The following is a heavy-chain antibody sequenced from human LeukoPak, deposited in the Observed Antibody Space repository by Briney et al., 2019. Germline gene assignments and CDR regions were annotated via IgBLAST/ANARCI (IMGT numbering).Heavy chain of an antibody. CDR2: ISGSGDKT. J-gene: IGHJ6*03. Sequence: PRGSLRLSCAASGFTFSNYAMTWVRQAPGKGLEWVSAISGSGDKTYYGDSVKGRFTISRDNSKNTLYLQMNSLRAEDTAVYYCAKGNYYYYMDVWGKGTTVTVSS. CDR1: GFTFSNYA. V-gene: IGHV3-23*01. CDR3: AKGNYYYYMDV.